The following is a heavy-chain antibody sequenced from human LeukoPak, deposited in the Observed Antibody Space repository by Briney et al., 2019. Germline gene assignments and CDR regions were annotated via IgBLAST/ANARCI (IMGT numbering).Heavy chain of an antibody. D-gene: IGHD3-22*01. CDR3: ATQGTLSYSSAYY. CDR2: IKQDGSEK. CDR1: GFTFSRYW. V-gene: IGHV3-7*01. Sequence: PGGSLRLSCAAYGFTFSRYWMSWVRQAPGKGLEWVANIKQDGSEKYYVESVKGRFTISRDNAKDSLYLQMSSLRAEDTAVYYCATQGTLSYSSAYYWGQGTLVTVSS. J-gene: IGHJ4*02.